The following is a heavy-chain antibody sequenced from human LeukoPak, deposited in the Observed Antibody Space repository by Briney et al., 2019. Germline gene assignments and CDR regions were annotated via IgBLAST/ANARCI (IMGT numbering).Heavy chain of an antibody. CDR3: TRAEQWLPFD. CDR2: IWYDGSNK. CDR1: GFTFSSYG. V-gene: IGHV3-33*01. J-gene: IGHJ4*02. Sequence: GGSLRLSCAASGFTFSSYGMHWVRQAPGKGLEWVAVIWYDGSNKYYADSVKGRFTISRDNAKNTLYLQMNSLTAEDTAVYYCTRAEQWLPFDWGQGTLVTVSS. D-gene: IGHD6-19*01.